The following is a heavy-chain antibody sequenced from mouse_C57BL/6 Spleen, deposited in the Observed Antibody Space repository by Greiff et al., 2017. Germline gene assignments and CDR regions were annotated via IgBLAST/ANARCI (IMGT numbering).Heavy chain of an antibody. D-gene: IGHD6-1*01. CDR2: ISNLAYSI. CDR3: ARQDLCAMDY. Sequence: DVKLVESGGGLVQPGASLKLSCAASGFTFSDYGMAWVRQAPRKGPEWVAFISNLAYSIYYAGTVTGRFTISREKAKNTLYLELSSLTSEDTAMYYCARQDLCAMDYWGQGTSVTVSS. V-gene: IGHV5-15*01. J-gene: IGHJ4*01. CDR1: GFTFSDYG.